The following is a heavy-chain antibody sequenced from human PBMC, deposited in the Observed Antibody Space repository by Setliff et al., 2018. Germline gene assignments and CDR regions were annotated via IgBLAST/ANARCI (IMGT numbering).Heavy chain of an antibody. D-gene: IGHD2-15*01. CDR3: ARQRVVVGAPSWFDP. J-gene: IGHJ5*02. V-gene: IGHV4-39*01. CDR2: MYYSGST. CDR1: GGSISSGSYY. Sequence: PSETLSLTCSVSGGSISSGSYYWGWIRQSPGKGLEWIGSMYYSGSTYYNPSLKSRASISLDASKNQFALKLTSATAADTAVYYCARQRVVVGAPSWFDPWGQGTLVTVSS.